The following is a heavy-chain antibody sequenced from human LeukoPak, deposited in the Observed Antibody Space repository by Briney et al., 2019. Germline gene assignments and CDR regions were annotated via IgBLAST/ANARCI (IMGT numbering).Heavy chain of an antibody. D-gene: IGHD3-10*01. CDR2: ISGSDGST. CDR1: GFTFSSYA. V-gene: IGHV3-23*01. J-gene: IGHJ4*02. CDR3: AKDYYGSGSYYFDY. Sequence: GGSLRLSCAASGFTFSSYAMSWVRQAPGKGLEWVSGISGSDGSTYYADSVKGRFTISRDNSKNTLDLQMNSLRAEDTAVYYCAKDYYGSGSYYFDYWGQGTLVTVSS.